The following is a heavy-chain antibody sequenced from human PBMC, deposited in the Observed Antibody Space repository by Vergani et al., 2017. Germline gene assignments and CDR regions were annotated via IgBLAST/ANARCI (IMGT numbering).Heavy chain of an antibody. V-gene: IGHV3-15*01. J-gene: IGHJ6*03. CDR2: IKSKTDGGTT. CDR1: GFTFSGSA. Sequence: EVQLVESGGGLVQPGGSLKLSCAASGFTFSGSAMHWVRQASGKGLEWVGRIKSKTDGGTTDYAAPVKGRFTISRDDSKNTLYLQMNSLKTEDTAVYYCTTGFLLYYYYMDVWGKGTTVTVSS. CDR3: TTGFLLYYYYMDV. D-gene: IGHD2/OR15-2a*01.